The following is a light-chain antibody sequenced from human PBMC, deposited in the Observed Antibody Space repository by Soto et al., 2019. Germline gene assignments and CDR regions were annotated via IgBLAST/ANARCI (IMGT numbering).Light chain of an antibody. CDR3: QQYGSSGT. Sequence: EIMLTQSPDSLSLCPGEIATLAVMASQSVSNNYLAWYQQKPGQAPRLLIYGASNRATGIPDRFSGSGSGTDFTLTISRLETEDFAVYYCQQYGSSGTFGQGTKVDIK. CDR2: GAS. J-gene: IGKJ1*01. CDR1: QSVSNNY. V-gene: IGKV3-20*01.